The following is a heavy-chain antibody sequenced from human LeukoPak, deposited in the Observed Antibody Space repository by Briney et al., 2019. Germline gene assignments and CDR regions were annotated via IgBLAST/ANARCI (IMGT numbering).Heavy chain of an antibody. V-gene: IGHV4-59*01. CDR1: GASINSYY. J-gene: IGHJ4*02. CDR3: AKYGVGSTYFDN. CDR2: VSYSGGT. D-gene: IGHD1-26*01. Sequence: SETLSLTCTVSGASINSYYWSWIRQPPGKGLEWIGYVSYSGGTDYNPSLKSRVTISADMSKNHFSLRLSSVTAADTAIYYCAKYGVGSTYFDNWGQGTLVTVSS.